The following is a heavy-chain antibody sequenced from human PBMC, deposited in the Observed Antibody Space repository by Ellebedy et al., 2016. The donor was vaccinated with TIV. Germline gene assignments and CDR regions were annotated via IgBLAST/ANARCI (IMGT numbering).Heavy chain of an antibody. D-gene: IGHD2-2*02. CDR1: GFTFSYYA. CDR2: IVGSSGNT. CDR3: AKDAIRGDGYWEFDY. J-gene: IGHJ4*02. V-gene: IGHV3-23*01. Sequence: GESLKISCAASGFTFSYYAMSWVRQAPGKGLEWVSGIVGSSGNTYYADSVKGRFIISRDISKNTLYLQMNSLRVEDTAVYYCAKDAIRGDGYWEFDYWGQGTLVTVSS.